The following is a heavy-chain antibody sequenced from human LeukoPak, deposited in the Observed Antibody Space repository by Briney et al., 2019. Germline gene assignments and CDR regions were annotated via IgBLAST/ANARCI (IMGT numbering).Heavy chain of an antibody. Sequence: ASVKVSCTSSGYIFTSYGFAWVRQAPGQGLEWMGWISALNGNTNYAQKFQGRVTMTTDTSTSTAYMELRSLTSDDTAMYYCAREVGPDYGGNSDNYWGQGTLVTVSS. CDR1: GYIFTSYG. V-gene: IGHV1-18*01. CDR3: AREVGPDYGGNSDNY. J-gene: IGHJ4*02. D-gene: IGHD4-23*01. CDR2: ISALNGNT.